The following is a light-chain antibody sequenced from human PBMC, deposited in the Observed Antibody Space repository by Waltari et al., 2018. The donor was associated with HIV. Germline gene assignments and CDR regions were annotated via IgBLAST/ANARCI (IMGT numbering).Light chain of an antibody. CDR1: QSIGSN. Sequence: EIVLTQSPDVKSVTPKEKVTITCRASQSIGSNLHWYQQKPDQSPKILIKYASRSCSGVPAKFSGSGSGTDFTRTISSLEAEDAATYYCHQSSSLPHTFGQGTKLEIK. V-gene: IGKV6-21*01. J-gene: IGKJ2*01. CDR3: HQSSSLPHT. CDR2: YAS.